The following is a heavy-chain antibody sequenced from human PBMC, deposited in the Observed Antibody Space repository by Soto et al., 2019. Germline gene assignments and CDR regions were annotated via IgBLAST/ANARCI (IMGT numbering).Heavy chain of an antibody. CDR1: GGSISSYY. CDR3: ARDFTVTARGYYYYYGMDV. D-gene: IGHD4-17*01. CDR2: IYYSGST. V-gene: IGHV4-59*01. J-gene: IGHJ6*02. Sequence: SETLSLTCTVSGGSISSYYWSWIRQPPGKGLEGIGYIYYSGSTNYNPSLKSRVTISVDTTKNQFSLKLSSVTAADTAVYYCARDFTVTARGYYYYYGMDVWGQGTTVTVSS.